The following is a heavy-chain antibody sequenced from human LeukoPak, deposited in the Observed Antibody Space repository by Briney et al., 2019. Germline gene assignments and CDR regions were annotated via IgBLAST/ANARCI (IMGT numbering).Heavy chain of an antibody. CDR2: ISDTGGNT. D-gene: IGHD6-6*01. CDR1: GFAFSSYG. CDR3: AKRVPCGSSAACFDY. Sequence: GGSLRLSCAASGFAFSSYGMNWVRQAPGKGLEWVSSISDTGGNTYYADSVKGRFTISRDNSKNTLYLQMNSLRVEDTAIYYCAKRVPCGSSAACFDYWGQGTLVTVSS. V-gene: IGHV3-23*01. J-gene: IGHJ4*02.